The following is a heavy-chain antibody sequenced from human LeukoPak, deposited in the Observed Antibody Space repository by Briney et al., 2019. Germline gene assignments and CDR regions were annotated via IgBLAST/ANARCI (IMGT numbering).Heavy chain of an antibody. CDR3: AKDSDSGYYGAHFDY. J-gene: IGHJ4*02. D-gene: IGHD3-22*01. V-gene: IGHV3-30*18. CDR2: ISYDGSNK. Sequence: GGSLRLSCAASGFTYSSYGMHWVRQAPGKGLEWVAVISYDGSNKYYADSVKGRFTISRDNSKNTLYLQMNSLRAEDTAVYYCAKDSDSGYYGAHFDYWGQGTLVTVSS. CDR1: GFTYSSYG.